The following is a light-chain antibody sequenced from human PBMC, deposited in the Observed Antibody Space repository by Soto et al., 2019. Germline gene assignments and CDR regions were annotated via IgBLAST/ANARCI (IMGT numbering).Light chain of an antibody. V-gene: IGKV3D-20*02. Sequence: EIVLTQSPGTLSLSPGERATLFCRASQTITTSQLAWYQQKPGQAPRVLIFGASNRATGIPDRFSGSGSGTDFTLTISRLEPEDFAVYYCQQRDNWPLTFGPGTKVDI. J-gene: IGKJ3*01. CDR1: QTITTSQ. CDR3: QQRDNWPLT. CDR2: GAS.